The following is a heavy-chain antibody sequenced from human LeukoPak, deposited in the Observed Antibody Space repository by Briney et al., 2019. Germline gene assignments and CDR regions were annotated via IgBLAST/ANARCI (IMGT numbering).Heavy chain of an antibody. J-gene: IGHJ3*02. D-gene: IGHD1-7*01. Sequence: GGSLRLSCAASGFTFSSYSMNWVRQAPGKGLEWVSSIGSRSAYTYYADSVKGRFTISRDNTKNSLYLQMNSLRAGDTAVYYCARGGLNFDAFDIWGQGTMVTVSS. CDR1: GFTFSSYS. CDR3: ARGGLNFDAFDI. CDR2: IGSRSAYT. V-gene: IGHV3-21*01.